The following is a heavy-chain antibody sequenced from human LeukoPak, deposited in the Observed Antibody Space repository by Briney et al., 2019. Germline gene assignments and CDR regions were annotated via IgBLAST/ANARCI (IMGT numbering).Heavy chain of an antibody. Sequence: GGSLRLSCAASGFTFSSYSMNWVRQAPGKGLEWVSSIISSSSYMYYADSVKGRFTISRDNAKNSLYLQMNSLRAEDTAVYYCARVWVWAYDSSGYYSRVSDYWGQGTLVTVSS. CDR2: IISSSSYM. CDR1: GFTFSSYS. V-gene: IGHV3-21*01. D-gene: IGHD3-22*01. J-gene: IGHJ4*02. CDR3: ARVWVWAYDSSGYYSRVSDY.